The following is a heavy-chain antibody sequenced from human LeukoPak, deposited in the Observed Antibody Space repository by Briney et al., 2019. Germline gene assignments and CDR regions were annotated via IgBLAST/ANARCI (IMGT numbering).Heavy chain of an antibody. D-gene: IGHD3-22*01. V-gene: IGHV4-34*01. CDR3: ARGRSGYYDSSGYYYPVVYYYYYYMDV. J-gene: IGHJ6*03. CDR1: GGSFSGYY. CDR2: INHSGST. Sequence: KPSETLSLTCAVYGGSFSGYYWSWIRQPPGKGPEWIGEINHSGSTNYNPSLKSRVTISVDTSKNQFSLKLSSVTAADTAVYYCARGRSGYYDSSGYYYPVVYYYYYYMDVWGKGTTVTVSS.